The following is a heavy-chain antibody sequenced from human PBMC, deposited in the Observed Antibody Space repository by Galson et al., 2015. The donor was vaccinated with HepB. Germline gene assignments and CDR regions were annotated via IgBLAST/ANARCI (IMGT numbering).Heavy chain of an antibody. CDR3: ARDYSLYYDILTGYYKTWYFDL. CDR2: ISSSGSTI. V-gene: IGHV3-48*03. J-gene: IGHJ2*01. Sequence: SLRLSCAASGFTFSSYEMNWVRQAPGKGLEWVSYISSSGSTIYYADSVKGRFTISRDNAKNSLYLQMNSLRAEDTAVYYCARDYSLYYDILTGYYKTWYFDLWGHGTLVTVSS. CDR1: GFTFSSYE. D-gene: IGHD3-9*01.